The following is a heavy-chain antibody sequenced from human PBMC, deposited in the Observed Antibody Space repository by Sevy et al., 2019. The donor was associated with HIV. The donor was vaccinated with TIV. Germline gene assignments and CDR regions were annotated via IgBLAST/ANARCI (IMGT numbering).Heavy chain of an antibody. D-gene: IGHD5-12*01. CDR3: ARAVFSTSGTYYFDY. J-gene: IGHJ4*02. Sequence: SETLSLTCIVSGASITTNYWCWIRQPAGMGLELIGRIYNRGNTDYNTNYNPSLESRVSMSIDTSKNQFSLNLSSVTVADTAVYYCARAVFSTSGTYYFDYWGQGTLVTVSS. CDR2: IYNRGNTDYNT. V-gene: IGHV4-4*07. CDR1: GASITTNY.